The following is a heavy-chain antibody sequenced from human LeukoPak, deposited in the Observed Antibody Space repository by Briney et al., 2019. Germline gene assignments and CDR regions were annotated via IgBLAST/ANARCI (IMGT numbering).Heavy chain of an antibody. CDR3: ARAPLGYCSSTSCYAMNWFDP. CDR1: GYTFTSYA. J-gene: IGHJ5*02. V-gene: IGHV1-3*01. Sequence: VASVKVSCKASGYTFTSYAMHWVRQAPGQRLEWMGWINAGNGNTKYSQKFQGRVTITRDTSASTAYMELSSLRSEDTAVYYCARAPLGYCSSTSCYAMNWFDPWGQGTLVTVSS. CDR2: INAGNGNT. D-gene: IGHD2-2*01.